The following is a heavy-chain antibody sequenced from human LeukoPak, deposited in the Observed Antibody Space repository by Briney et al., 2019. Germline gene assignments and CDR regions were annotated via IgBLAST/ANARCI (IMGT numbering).Heavy chain of an antibody. J-gene: IGHJ4*02. CDR2: ISGSGGST. CDR3: AKGRLWGPFYDIPAYYFDY. V-gene: IGHV3-23*01. CDR1: GFTFSSYA. D-gene: IGHD3-9*01. Sequence: PGGSLRLSCAASGFTFSSYAMSWVRQAPGKGLEWVSAISGSGGSTYYADSVKGRFTISRDNSKNTLYLQMNSLRAEDTAVYYCAKGRLWGPFYDIPAYYFDYWGQGTLVTVYS.